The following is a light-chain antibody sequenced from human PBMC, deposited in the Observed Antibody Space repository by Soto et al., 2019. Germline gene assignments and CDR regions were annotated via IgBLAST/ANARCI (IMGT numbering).Light chain of an antibody. CDR2: DVS. J-gene: IGLJ1*01. CDR1: SSDVGGYNY. Sequence: QSALTQPASVSGSPGQSITISCTGTSSDVGGYNYVSWYQQHPGKAPKLMIYDVSNRPSGVSNRFSGSKSGSTASLTISGLQDEDEADYYCSSYTSISTLVFGTGTKVTVL. V-gene: IGLV2-14*01. CDR3: SSYTSISTLV.